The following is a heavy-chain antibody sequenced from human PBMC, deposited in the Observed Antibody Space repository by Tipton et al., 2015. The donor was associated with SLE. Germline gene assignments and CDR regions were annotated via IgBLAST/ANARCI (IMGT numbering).Heavy chain of an antibody. CDR3: ARGKTFGGVIVTPFDY. Sequence: TLSLTCSVSGDAISSNYWSWFRQPPGKGLEWIGHFFNGGRSSSSPSLRSRLTISADTSKNQFSLKLSSVTAADTAVYYCARGKTFGGVIVTPFDYWGQGTLVTVSS. J-gene: IGHJ4*02. D-gene: IGHD3-16*02. CDR1: GDAISSNY. CDR2: FFNGGRS. V-gene: IGHV4-59*01.